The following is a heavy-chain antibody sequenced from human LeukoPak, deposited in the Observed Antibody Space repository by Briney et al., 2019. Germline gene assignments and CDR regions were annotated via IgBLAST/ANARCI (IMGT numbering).Heavy chain of an antibody. J-gene: IGHJ4*02. CDR3: ARRPLYGSGSYYTPYFDY. V-gene: IGHV5-10-1*01. CDR2: IDPSDSYT. CDR1: GYSFTSYW. D-gene: IGHD3-10*01. Sequence: GESLKISCKGSGYSFTSYWISWVRQMRGKGLEWMGRIDPSDSYTNYSPSFQGHVTISADKSISTAYLQWSSLKASDTAMYYCARRPLYGSGSYYTPYFDYWGQGTLVTVSS.